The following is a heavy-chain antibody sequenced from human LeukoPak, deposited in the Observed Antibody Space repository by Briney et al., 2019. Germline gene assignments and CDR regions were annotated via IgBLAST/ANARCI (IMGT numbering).Heavy chain of an antibody. J-gene: IGHJ4*02. CDR3: ARGGSYRQGACRY. Sequence: GASVKVSCKASGGTFSSYAISWVRQAPGQGLEWMGGIIPIFGTANYAQKFQGRVTITTDESTSTAYMELSSPRSEDTAVYYCARGGSYRQGACRYWGQGTLVTVSS. CDR1: GGTFSSYA. CDR2: IIPIFGTA. D-gene: IGHD3-16*02. V-gene: IGHV1-69*05.